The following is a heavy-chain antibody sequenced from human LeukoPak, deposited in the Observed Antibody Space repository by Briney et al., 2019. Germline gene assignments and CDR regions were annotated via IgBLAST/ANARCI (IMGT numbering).Heavy chain of an antibody. Sequence: GGSLRLSCAASGVIFSNYWMHWVRQAPGKGLVWVSRINRDGSSTSYADSVKGRFTISRDNAKNTLYLQMNSLRAEDTAVYYCARGGGYSYGSFDYWGQGTLVTVSS. CDR2: INRDGSST. J-gene: IGHJ4*02. V-gene: IGHV3-74*01. CDR3: ARGGGYSYGSFDY. CDR1: GVIFSNYW. D-gene: IGHD5-18*01.